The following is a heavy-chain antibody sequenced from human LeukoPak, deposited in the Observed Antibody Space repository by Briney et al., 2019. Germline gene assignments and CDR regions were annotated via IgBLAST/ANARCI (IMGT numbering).Heavy chain of an antibody. D-gene: IGHD4-17*01. Sequence: SETLSLTCTVSGASISSSNYYWGWIRQPPGTGLEWIGIMHSSGSTYYNPSLKSRVTISVDTSKNQFSLKLSSVTAADTAVYYCARTTRANYMDVWGKGTTVTISS. CDR2: MHSSGST. CDR3: ARTTRANYMDV. CDR1: GASISSSNYY. J-gene: IGHJ6*03. V-gene: IGHV4-39*01.